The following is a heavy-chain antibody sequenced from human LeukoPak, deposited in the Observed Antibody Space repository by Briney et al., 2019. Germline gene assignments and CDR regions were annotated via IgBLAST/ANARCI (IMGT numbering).Heavy chain of an antibody. V-gene: IGHV3-23*01. D-gene: IGHD3-22*01. CDR3: ARGTQYSYDSSGYTYYYYYGMDV. CDR2: ISGSGGST. Sequence: TGGSLRLSCAASGFTFSSYAMSWVRQAPGKGLEWVSAISGSGGSTNYADSVRGRFTISRDNSKNTLYLLMNSLRAEDTAVYYCARGTQYSYDSSGYTYYYYYGMDVWGQGTTVTVSS. J-gene: IGHJ6*02. CDR1: GFTFSSYA.